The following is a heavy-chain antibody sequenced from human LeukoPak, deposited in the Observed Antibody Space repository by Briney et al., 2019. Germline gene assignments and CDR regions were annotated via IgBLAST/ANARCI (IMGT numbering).Heavy chain of an antibody. D-gene: IGHD2-8*01. J-gene: IGHJ4*01. CDR1: GFTFSSYE. CDR2: ISGSGSDI. CDR3: STDPRLLIY. V-gene: IGHV3-48*03. Sequence: PGGSLRLSCAASGFTFSSYEMNWVRQTPGKGLESLAYISGSGSDIYYADSVKGRFTISRDNAKNSLYLQMNSLRPEDTALYYCSTDPRLLIYWGHGTLVTVSS.